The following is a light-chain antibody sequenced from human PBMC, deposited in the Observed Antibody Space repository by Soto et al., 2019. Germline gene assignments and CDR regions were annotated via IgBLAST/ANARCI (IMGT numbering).Light chain of an antibody. CDR3: RSYTRSSTRV. J-gene: IGLJ2*01. CDR1: SSDVGGYNY. V-gene: IGLV2-14*01. CDR2: EVS. Sequence: QSVLTQPASVSGSPGQSITISCTGTSSDVGGYNYVSWYQQHPGKAPKLMIYEVSNRPSGVSNRSSGSKSGNTVSLTISGLQDEDEADYYCRSYTRSSTRVFGGGTLLTVL.